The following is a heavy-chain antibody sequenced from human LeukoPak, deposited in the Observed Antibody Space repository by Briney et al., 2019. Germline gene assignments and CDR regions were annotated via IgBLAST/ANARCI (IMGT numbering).Heavy chain of an antibody. CDR3: ARSVVVTAIGIDY. CDR1: GGSISGYY. V-gene: IGHV4-34*01. J-gene: IGHJ4*02. D-gene: IGHD2-21*02. CDR2: INHSGST. Sequence: TSETLSLTCAVYGGSISGYYWSWIRQPPGKGLEWIGEINHSGSTNYNPSLKSRVTISVDTSKNQFSLKLSSVTAADTAVYYCARSVVVTAIGIDYWGQGTLVTVSS.